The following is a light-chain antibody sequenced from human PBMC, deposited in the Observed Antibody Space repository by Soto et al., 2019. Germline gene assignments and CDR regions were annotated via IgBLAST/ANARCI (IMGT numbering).Light chain of an antibody. Sequence: EIVMTQSPATLSVSPGERASLSCRASQSVSRNLAWYQQKPGQTHRLLIYATSTSATGIPARFSGSGSWTEFTLAISTPQSEAFAVYYCQHDYNCPLSVGGCIKVESK. CDR1: QSVSRN. CDR3: QHDYNCPLS. V-gene: IGKV3-15*01. J-gene: IGKJ4*01. CDR2: ATS.